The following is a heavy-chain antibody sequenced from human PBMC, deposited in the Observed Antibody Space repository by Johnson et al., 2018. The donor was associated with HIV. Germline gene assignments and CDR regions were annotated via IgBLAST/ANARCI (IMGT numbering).Heavy chain of an antibody. Sequence: EVQLVESGGGVVHPGGSLRLSCATSGFTFSSYWMSWVRQAPGKGLEWVSGINWNGGSTGYADSVKGRFTISSDNAKNTLYLQMNSLRAEDTAAFYCVRERQSGTMQLWLRVNDAFDIWGQGTMVTVSS. D-gene: IGHD5-18*01. V-gene: IGHV3-20*04. J-gene: IGHJ3*02. CDR2: INWNGGST. CDR1: GFTFSSYW. CDR3: VRERQSGTMQLWLRVNDAFDI.